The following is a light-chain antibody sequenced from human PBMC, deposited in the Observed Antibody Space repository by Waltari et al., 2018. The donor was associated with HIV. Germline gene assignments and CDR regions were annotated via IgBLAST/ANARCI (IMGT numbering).Light chain of an antibody. J-gene: IGLJ1*01. V-gene: IGLV2-11*01. Sequence: QSVLTQPRSVSGSLGQSVPITCTGTTSDLGGYEYVSWSQHHPDKAHKRSLYDIIQRPAGVPERLSSSKAGTTAFLTISDLRAEDEAQYYCCSYGGSHTYYVFGTGTMVTV. CDR2: DII. CDR3: CSYGGSHTYYV. CDR1: TSDLGGYEY.